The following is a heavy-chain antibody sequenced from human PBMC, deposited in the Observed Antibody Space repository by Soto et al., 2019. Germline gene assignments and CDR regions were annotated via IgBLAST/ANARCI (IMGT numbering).Heavy chain of an antibody. V-gene: IGHV3-33*01. D-gene: IGHD1-26*01. CDR3: ARVTSSSVGSPDY. J-gene: IGHJ4*02. Sequence: QVQLVESGGGVVQPGRSLRLSCAASGFTFSSYGMDWVRQAPGKGLEWVAIIWYDGSNKFYADSVKGRFTISRDNSKNTLYLQMNSPGTEDTAVYYCARVTSSSVGSPDYWGQGTLVTVSS. CDR1: GFTFSSYG. CDR2: IWYDGSNK.